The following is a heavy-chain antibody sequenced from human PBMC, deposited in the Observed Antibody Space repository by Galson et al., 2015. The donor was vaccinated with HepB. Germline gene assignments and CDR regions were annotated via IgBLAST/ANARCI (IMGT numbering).Heavy chain of an antibody. Sequence: SLRLSCAASGFTFSDYYMTWIRQAPGKGLEWVSYIVSSGAYTNYADSVKGRFTISRDNVKNLLYLQMNSLKAEDTAVYYCAREGNYLASGNNYLDPWGQGTLVTVSS. V-gene: IGHV3-11*05. J-gene: IGHJ5*02. CDR1: GFTFSDYY. D-gene: IGHD3-10*01. CDR2: IVSSGAYT. CDR3: AREGNYLASGNNYLDP.